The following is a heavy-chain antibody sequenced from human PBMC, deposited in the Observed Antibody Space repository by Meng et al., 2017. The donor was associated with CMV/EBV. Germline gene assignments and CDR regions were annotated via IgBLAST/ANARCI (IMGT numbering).Heavy chain of an antibody. CDR1: GFTFDDYT. J-gene: IGHJ6*02. CDR3: ARDSSISDFWSGYYVGGYYYYGMDV. Sequence: GESLKISCAASGFTFDDYTMHWVRQAPGKGLEWVSLISWDGGSTYYADSVKGRFTISRDKAKNTLYLQMNSLRAEDTAVYYCARDSSISDFWSGYYVGGYYYYGMDVWGQGTTVTVSS. D-gene: IGHD3-3*01. CDR2: ISWDGGST. V-gene: IGHV3-43*01.